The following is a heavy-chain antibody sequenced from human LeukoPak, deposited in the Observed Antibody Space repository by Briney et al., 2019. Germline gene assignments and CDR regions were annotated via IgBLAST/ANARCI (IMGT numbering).Heavy chain of an antibody. CDR3: AREGYYGSGSYKDY. D-gene: IGHD3-10*01. V-gene: IGHV4-4*07. CDR1: GGSISSDY. Sequence: SETLSLTCTVSGGSISSDYWSWIRQPAGKGLEWIGRIYTSGSTNYNPSLKSRVTMSVDTSKNQFPLKLSSVTAADRAVYYCAREGYYGSGSYKDYWGQGTLVTVSS. J-gene: IGHJ4*02. CDR2: IYTSGST.